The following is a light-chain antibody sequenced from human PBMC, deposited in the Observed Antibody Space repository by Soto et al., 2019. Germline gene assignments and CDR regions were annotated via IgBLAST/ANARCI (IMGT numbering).Light chain of an antibody. CDR3: HQVYTYPRT. CDR1: QGDRCY. Sequence: DIQMTQAPSSVSASVGVRVTITCRVSQGDRCYLAGFQQRPGKAPKLLIIGASTLQNGVPARFSGGGFGTEFTITITSIQPEDFATYYCHQVYTYPRTFGQGTKVDIK. CDR2: GAS. V-gene: IGKV1-9*01. J-gene: IGKJ1*01.